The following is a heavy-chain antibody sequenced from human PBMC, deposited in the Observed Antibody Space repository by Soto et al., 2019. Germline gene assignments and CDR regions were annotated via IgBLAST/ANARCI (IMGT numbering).Heavy chain of an antibody. CDR2: IYNIGST. D-gene: IGHD3-22*01. CDR3: ARATYYYDSSGYTPIYYFDY. V-gene: IGHV4-4*07. Sequence: SETLSLTCTVSGGSISSYYWSWIRQPAGKGLEWIGHIYNIGSTNYNPSLKSRLTMSVDTSKNQFSLKLSSVTAADTAVHYCARATYYYDSSGYTPIYYFDYWGQGTLVTVSS. CDR1: GGSISSYY. J-gene: IGHJ4*02.